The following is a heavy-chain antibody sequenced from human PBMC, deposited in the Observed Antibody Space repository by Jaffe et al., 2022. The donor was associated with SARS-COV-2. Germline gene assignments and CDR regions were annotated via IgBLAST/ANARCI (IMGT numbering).Heavy chain of an antibody. V-gene: IGHV1-46*01. CDR2: IKASGGST. Sequence: QVQVVQSGAEVKKPGASVKVSCKASGYTFTNYYMHWVRQAPGQGLEWMGIIKASGGSTNYAQKFQGRVTMTRDTSTSTVYMELSSLRSEDTAMYYCARGGETATGGWRSFDLWGRGTLVTVSS. D-gene: IGHD3-10*01. J-gene: IGHJ2*01. CDR3: ARGGETATGGWRSFDL. CDR1: GYTFTNYY.